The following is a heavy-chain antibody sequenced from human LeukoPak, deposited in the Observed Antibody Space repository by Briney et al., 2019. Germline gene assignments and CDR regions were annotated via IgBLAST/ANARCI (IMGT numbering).Heavy chain of an antibody. J-gene: IGHJ4*02. V-gene: IGHV3-23*01. CDR1: GFTFSSYA. CDR3: ARDASTPQPTYYFDY. D-gene: IGHD5/OR15-5a*01. Sequence: GGSLRLSCAASGFTFSSYAMGWVRQAPGKGLEWVSAISGSGGSTYYADSVKGRFTISRDNSKNTLYLQMGSLRAEDMAVYYCARDASTPQPTYYFDYWGQGTLVTVSS. CDR2: ISGSGGST.